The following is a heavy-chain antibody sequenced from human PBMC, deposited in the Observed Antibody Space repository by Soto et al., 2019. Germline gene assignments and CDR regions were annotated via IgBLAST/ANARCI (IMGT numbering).Heavy chain of an antibody. Sequence: ELQMVESGGGLVQPGRSLRLSCAASGFTFDDYAMHWVRQAPGKGLEWVSGIAWDSNKKHYADSVKGRFTISRDNAKNSMYMQMDSLRTADPSFSYCAKANGFSWCLQGEWFASWGQGTLVTVSS. CDR2: IAWDSNKK. V-gene: IGHV3-9*01. D-gene: IGHD3-10*01. J-gene: IGHJ5*01. CDR1: GFTFDDYA. CDR3: AKANGFSWCLQGEWFAS.